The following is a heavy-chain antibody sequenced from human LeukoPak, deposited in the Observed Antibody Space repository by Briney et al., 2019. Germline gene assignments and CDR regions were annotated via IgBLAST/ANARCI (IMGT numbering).Heavy chain of an antibody. J-gene: IGHJ6*02. V-gene: IGHV4-30-4*01. CDR2: IYYSGST. CDR3: ARAPGTTYNWKERYYGMDV. Sequence: SETLSLTCTVSGGSISSGDYYWSWIRQPPGKGLEWVGYIYYSGSTYYNSSLKSRVTISVDTSKNQFSLKLSSVTAADTAVYYCARAPGTTYNWKERYYGMDVWGQGTTVTVSS. CDR1: GGSISSGDYY. D-gene: IGHD1-20*01.